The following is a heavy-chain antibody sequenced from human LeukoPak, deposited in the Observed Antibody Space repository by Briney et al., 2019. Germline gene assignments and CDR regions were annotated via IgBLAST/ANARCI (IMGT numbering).Heavy chain of an antibody. CDR3: ARASHRGAL. CDR2: ISSSGSTV. J-gene: IGHJ4*02. Sequence: AGGSLRLSCAASGFTFSSYEMNWVRQAPGKGLDRVSYISSSGSTVYYADSVEGRFTISRDNAKNSLYLQMNSLRAEDTAVYYCARASHRGALWGQGTLVTVSS. CDR1: GFTFSSYE. D-gene: IGHD3-10*01. V-gene: IGHV3-48*03.